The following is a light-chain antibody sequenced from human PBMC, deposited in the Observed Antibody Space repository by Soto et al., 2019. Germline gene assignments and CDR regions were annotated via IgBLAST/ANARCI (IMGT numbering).Light chain of an antibody. J-gene: IGKJ2*02. CDR1: QDISNF. Sequence: DVQLTQSPSSLSASVGDRVTFTCQASQDISNFLNWYQQKPGKAPQLLIYDASKLETGVPSRFTGSGSGTDFTLTISSLQPEDVATYYCQHYDSRPSCTFGQGTKLEIE. CDR3: QHYDSRPSCT. CDR2: DAS. V-gene: IGKV1-33*01.